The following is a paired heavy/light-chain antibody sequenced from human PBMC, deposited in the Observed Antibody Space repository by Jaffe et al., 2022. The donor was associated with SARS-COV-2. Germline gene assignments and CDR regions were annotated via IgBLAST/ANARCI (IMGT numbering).Heavy chain of an antibody. D-gene: IGHD5-18*01. J-gene: IGHJ4*02. CDR3: ARGDSYGRPFDC. V-gene: IGHV4-31*03. Sequence: QVQLQESGPGLVKPSQTLSLTCTVSGGSIINDNYYWSWIRQHPGKGLEWIGYIYYSGSTYYNPSLKSRVSMSVDTSKNQFSLNLSSVTAADTAVYYCARGDSYGRPFDCWGQGTLVTVSS. CDR2: IYYSGST. CDR1: GGSIINDNYY.
Light chain of an antibody. J-gene: IGKJ2*01. CDR3: QQYYSTPRT. CDR2: WAS. CDR1: QSVLYSSNNKSY. V-gene: IGKV4-1*01. Sequence: DIVMTQSPDSLAVSLGERATINCKSSQSVLYSSNNKSYLGWYQQKPGQPPKLLIHWASNRESGVPDRFSGSGSGTDFTLTISSLQAEDVAVYYCQQYYSTPRTFGQGTKLEIK.